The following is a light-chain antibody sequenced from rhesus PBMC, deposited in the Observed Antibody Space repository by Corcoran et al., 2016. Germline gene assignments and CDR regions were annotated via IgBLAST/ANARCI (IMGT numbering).Light chain of an antibody. CDR2: YAS. J-gene: IGKJ3*01. V-gene: IGKV1-37*01. CDR3: QQYNSPPFT. Sequence: DIQMTQSPSSLSASVGDRVTITCRTSQGINNYLAWYQQKPGKAPKPLIYYASNLESGVPSTLSGSGSGTEFTLTISRLQPEDFATYYCQQYNSPPFTFGPGTKLDIK. CDR1: QGINNY.